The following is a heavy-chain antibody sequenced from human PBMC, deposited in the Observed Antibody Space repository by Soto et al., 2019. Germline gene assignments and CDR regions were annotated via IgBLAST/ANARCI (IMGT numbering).Heavy chain of an antibody. V-gene: IGHV1-18*01. CDR2: ISADNVHT. CDR1: GYTFTSYG. D-gene: IGHD2-2*01. J-gene: IGHJ6*03. CDR3: ARVGYCSGYSCHYMDV. Sequence: QVQLVQSGGEVKAPGASVKVSCKASGYTFTSYGFNWVRRDPGQGLEWMGWISADNVHTNYAQKFQGRVTMTTDTFTSTAYLEPRSLRSDDTDVYYCARVGYCSGYSCHYMDVWGRGTTVTVSS.